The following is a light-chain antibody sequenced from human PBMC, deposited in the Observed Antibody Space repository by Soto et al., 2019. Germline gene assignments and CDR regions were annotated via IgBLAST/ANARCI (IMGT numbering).Light chain of an antibody. J-gene: IGKJ1*01. V-gene: IGKV1-5*03. CDR3: QHYNSYSEA. Sequence: DIQMTQSPSTLSGSVGDRVTITCRASQTISNWLAWYQQKPGKAPKLLIYKASTLKSGVPSRFSGSGSGTEFTLTISSLQPDDFATYYCQHYNSYSEAFGQGTKVDNK. CDR2: KAS. CDR1: QTISNW.